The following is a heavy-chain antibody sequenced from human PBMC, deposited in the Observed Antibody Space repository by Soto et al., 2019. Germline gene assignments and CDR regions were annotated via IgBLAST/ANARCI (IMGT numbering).Heavy chain of an antibody. CDR1: GASVNDKRW. CDR3: MSRVGTGGYGAFDI. Sequence: ILSLTCALSGASVNDKRWWTWVRHARGKGLDGSGETFRNGDSHYNVFLKSRVSISIDKSRNEVALIMASDLGAGTEVYCCMSRVGTGGYGAFDIWGQGTVVTVSS. D-gene: IGHD3-16*01. J-gene: IGHJ3*02. V-gene: IGHV4-4*01. CDR2: TFRNGDS.